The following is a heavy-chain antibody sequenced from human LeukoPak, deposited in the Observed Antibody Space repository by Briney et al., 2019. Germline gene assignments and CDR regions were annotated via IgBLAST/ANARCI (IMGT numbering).Heavy chain of an antibody. CDR2: INAGNGNT. CDR3: AREGITGTTWVY. CDR1: GYTFTSYA. Sequence: ASVKVSCKASGYTFTSYALHWVRQAPGQRLEWMGWINAGNGNTKYSQKFQGRVTITRDTSASTAYMELSSLRSEDTAVYYCAREGITGTTWVYWGQGTLVTVSS. D-gene: IGHD1-20*01. V-gene: IGHV1-3*01. J-gene: IGHJ4*02.